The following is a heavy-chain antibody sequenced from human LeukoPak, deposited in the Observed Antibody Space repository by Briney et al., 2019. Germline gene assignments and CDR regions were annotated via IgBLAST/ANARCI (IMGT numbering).Heavy chain of an antibody. CDR3: VRVRLHCTGETCRDFDF. CDR2: MYPGASET. D-gene: IGHD2-8*02. V-gene: IGHV5-51*01. CDR1: GYRLTSYW. J-gene: IGHJ4*02. Sequence: GESLKISCKTSGYRLTSYWIGWVRQMPDKGLEWMGIMYPGASETRYSSSFQGRVTISVDKSISTTYLHLNSLTVSDNDMYYCVRVRLHCTGETCRDFDFWGEGTLVSVSS.